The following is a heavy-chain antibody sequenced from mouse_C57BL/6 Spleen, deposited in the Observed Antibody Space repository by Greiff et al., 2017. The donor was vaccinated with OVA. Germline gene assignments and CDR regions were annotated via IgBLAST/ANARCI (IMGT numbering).Heavy chain of an antibody. CDR1: GYAFSSSW. J-gene: IGHJ4*01. D-gene: IGHD5-1*01. Sequence: VQRVESGPELVKPGASVKISCKASGYAFSSSWMNWVKQRPGKGLEWIGRIYPGDGDTNYNGKFKGKATLTADKSSSTAYMQLSSLTSEDSAVYFCARKSNYAMDYWGQGTSVTVSS. V-gene: IGHV1-82*01. CDR2: IYPGDGDT. CDR3: ARKSNYAMDY.